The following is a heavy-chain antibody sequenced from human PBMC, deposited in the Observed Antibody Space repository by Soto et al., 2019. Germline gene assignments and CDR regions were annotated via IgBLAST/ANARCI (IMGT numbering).Heavy chain of an antibody. CDR1: GGIFSTYS. D-gene: IGHD1-26*01. CDR2: IIPIFGTA. CDR3: ASSSGNNYGVGTNYYFDY. Sequence: QVQLVQSGAEVKKPGSSVKVSCKTSGGIFSTYSIVWVRQALGEGLEWMGGIIPIFGTANYAQKFQDRVTITADKSTNTAFMELSSLKSEDTAMYYCASSSGNNYGVGTNYYFDYWGQGTLVTVSS. V-gene: IGHV1-69*06. J-gene: IGHJ4*02.